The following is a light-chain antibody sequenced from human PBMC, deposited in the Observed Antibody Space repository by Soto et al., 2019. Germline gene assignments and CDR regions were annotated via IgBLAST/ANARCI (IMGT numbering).Light chain of an antibody. CDR2: KAS. CDR1: ESISNW. V-gene: IGKV1-5*03. J-gene: IGKJ1*01. Sequence: DIQMTQSPSTLSGSIGERGTISCRASESISNWLAWNQQKPGKAPKLLIYKASTLESGVPSGFSGSGSGTDFTLTISSLQPDDFATYYCQQYNSYPWTFGQGTKVDIK. CDR3: QQYNSYPWT.